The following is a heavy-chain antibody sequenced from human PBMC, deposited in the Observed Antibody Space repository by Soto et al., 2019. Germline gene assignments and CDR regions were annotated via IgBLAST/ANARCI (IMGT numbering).Heavy chain of an antibody. D-gene: IGHD1-26*01. Sequence: EVQLVESGGGLVQPGGSLKLSCAASGFTFSGSAMHWVRQASGKGLEWVGRIRSKANSYATAYAASVKGRFTISRDDSKSTAYLQMNSLKTEDTAVYYCTRRGVGATTGDYWGQGTLVTVSS. V-gene: IGHV3-73*01. CDR3: TRRGVGATTGDY. CDR2: IRSKANSYAT. CDR1: GFTFSGSA. J-gene: IGHJ4*02.